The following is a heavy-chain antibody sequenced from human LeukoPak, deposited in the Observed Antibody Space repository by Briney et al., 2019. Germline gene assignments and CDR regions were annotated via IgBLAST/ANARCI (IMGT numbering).Heavy chain of an antibody. CDR2: ISGSGGST. CDR1: GFXFSSYA. Sequence: GGSLRLSCAASGFXFSSYAISWVRQAPGKGLEWVSAISGSGGSTYYADSVKGRFTISRDNAKNSLYLQMNGLRAEDTALYYCARASTADMWNWFDPWGQGTLVTVSS. D-gene: IGHD6-13*01. J-gene: IGHJ5*02. V-gene: IGHV3-23*01. CDR3: ARASTADMWNWFDP.